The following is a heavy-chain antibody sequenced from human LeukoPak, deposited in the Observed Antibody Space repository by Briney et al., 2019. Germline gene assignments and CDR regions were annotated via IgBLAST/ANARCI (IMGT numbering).Heavy chain of an antibody. J-gene: IGHJ4*02. CDR3: AIMGYCSSTSCYN. CDR2: ISSSSSTI. V-gene: IGHV3-48*01. D-gene: IGHD2-2*01. CDR1: GFTFSSYS. Sequence: GGSLRLSCAASGFTFSSYSMNWVRQAPGKGLEWVSYISSSSSTIYYADSVKGRFTISRDNAKNSLYLQMNSLRAEDTAVYYCAIMGYCSSTSCYNWGQGTLVTVSS.